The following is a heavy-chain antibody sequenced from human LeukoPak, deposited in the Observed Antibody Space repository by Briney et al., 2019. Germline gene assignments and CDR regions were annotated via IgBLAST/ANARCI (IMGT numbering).Heavy chain of an antibody. J-gene: IGHJ4*02. Sequence: SETLSLICTVSGGSISSYYWSWIRQPPGKGLEWIGYIYYSGSTNYNPSLKSRVTISVDTSKNQFSLKLSSVTAADTAVYYCARELWVFGVVIFDYWGQGTLVTVSS. CDR1: GGSISSYY. CDR3: ARELWVFGVVIFDY. CDR2: IYYSGST. V-gene: IGHV4-59*01. D-gene: IGHD3-3*01.